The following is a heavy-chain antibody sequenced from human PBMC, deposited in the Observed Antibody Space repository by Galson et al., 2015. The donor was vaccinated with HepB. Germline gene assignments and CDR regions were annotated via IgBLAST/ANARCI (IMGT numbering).Heavy chain of an antibody. CDR3: ARVTDGMTTWFDP. CDR1: GGSISSYY. D-gene: IGHD4-11*01. V-gene: IGHV4-59*01. Sequence: ETLSLTCTVSGGSISSYYWSWIRQPPGKGLEWIGYIYYSGSTNYNPSLESRVTISVDTSKNQFSLKLSSVTAADTAVYYCARVTDGMTTWFDPWGQGTLVTVSS. CDR2: IYYSGST. J-gene: IGHJ5*02.